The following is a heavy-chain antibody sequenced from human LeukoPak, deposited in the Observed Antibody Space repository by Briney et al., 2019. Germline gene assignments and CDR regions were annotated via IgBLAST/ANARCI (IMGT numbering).Heavy chain of an antibody. CDR3: ARGTNKGAFDI. CDR1: GGSFSGYY. V-gene: IGHV4-34*01. CDR2: INHSGSS. J-gene: IGHJ3*02. D-gene: IGHD1-14*01. Sequence: PSETLTLTCAVYGGSFSGYYWTWIRQPPGKGLEWVGEINHSGSSNYNPSPKSRGTISVDTSKSQFSLSVSSVTAADTAVYFCARGTNKGAFDIWGPGTVVTVSS.